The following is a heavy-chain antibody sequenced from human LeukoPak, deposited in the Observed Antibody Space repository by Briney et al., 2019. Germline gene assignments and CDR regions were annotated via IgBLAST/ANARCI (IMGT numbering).Heavy chain of an antibody. CDR3: ARDRYCSGGSCYSFTSNGWFDP. CDR2: ISAYNGNT. D-gene: IGHD2-15*01. Sequence: ASVKVSCKASGYTFTSYGISWVRQAPGQGLEWMGWISAYNGNTNYAQKLQGRVTMTTDTSTSIAYMELRSLRSDDTAVYYCARDRYCSGGSCYSFTSNGWFDPWGQGTLVTVSS. CDR1: GYTFTSYG. V-gene: IGHV1-18*01. J-gene: IGHJ5*02.